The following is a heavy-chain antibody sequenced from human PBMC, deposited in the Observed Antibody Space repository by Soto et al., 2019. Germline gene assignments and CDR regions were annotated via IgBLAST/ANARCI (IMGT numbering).Heavy chain of an antibody. D-gene: IGHD2-2*03. CDR3: ATDGYCSSTSCYVDY. J-gene: IGHJ4*02. Sequence: PSETLSLTCTVSGGSISSSNWWSWVRQPPGKGLEWIGEIYHSGSTNYNPSLKSRVTISVDKSKNQFSLKLSSVTAADTAVYYCATDGYCSSTSCYVDYWGQGTLVTVS. CDR2: IYHSGST. CDR1: GGSISSSNW. V-gene: IGHV4-4*02.